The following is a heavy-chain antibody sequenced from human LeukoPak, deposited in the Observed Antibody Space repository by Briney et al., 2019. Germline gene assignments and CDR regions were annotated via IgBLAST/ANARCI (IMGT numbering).Heavy chain of an antibody. CDR2: IIPIFGTT. CDR1: GLTFSSYA. D-gene: IGHD3-22*01. V-gene: IGHV1-69*13. J-gene: IGHJ4*02. CDR3: ASQITYYYDTSGPFFDY. Sequence: ASVKVSCKASGLTFSSYAISWVRQAPGQGIDWMGGIIPIFGTTNYAQEFQCRVTTTAHESTSTAYMELSSLRAEDTAVYYCASQITYYYDTSGPFFDYWGQGTLVTVSS.